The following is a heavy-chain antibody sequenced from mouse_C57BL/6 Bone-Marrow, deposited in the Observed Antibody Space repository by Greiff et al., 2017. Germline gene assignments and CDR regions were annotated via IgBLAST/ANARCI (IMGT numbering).Heavy chain of an antibody. CDR1: GYTFTSYW. V-gene: IGHV1-64*01. J-gene: IGHJ3*01. Sequence: QVQLQQPGAELVKPGASVKLSCKASGYTFTSYWMHWVKQRPGQGLEWIGMIHPNSGSTNYNEKFKSKATLTVDKSSSTAYMQLSSLTSEDSAVYYCARECYGSSSFAYWGQGTLVTVSA. CDR3: ARECYGSSSFAY. D-gene: IGHD1-1*01. CDR2: IHPNSGST.